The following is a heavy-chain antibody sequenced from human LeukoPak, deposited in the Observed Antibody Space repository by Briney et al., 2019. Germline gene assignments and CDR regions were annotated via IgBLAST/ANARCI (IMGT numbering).Heavy chain of an antibody. J-gene: IGHJ6*03. CDR3: ATLEYSSSSRPYYYYYMDV. Sequence: GASVKVSCKASGGTFSSYAISWVRQAPGQGLEWMGGIIPIFGTANYAQKFQGRVTITTDESTSTAYMELSSLRSEDTAVYYCATLEYSSSSRPYYYYYMDVWGKGTTVTVSS. CDR1: GGTFSSYA. V-gene: IGHV1-69*05. CDR2: IIPIFGTA. D-gene: IGHD6-6*01.